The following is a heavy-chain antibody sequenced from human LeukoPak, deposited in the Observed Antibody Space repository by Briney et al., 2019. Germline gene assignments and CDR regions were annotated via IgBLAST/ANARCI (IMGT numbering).Heavy chain of an antibody. J-gene: IGHJ4*02. CDR3: AREGTTVVKGDFDY. CDR2: IWYDGSNK. V-gene: IGHV3-33*08. CDR1: GFTVSSNY. D-gene: IGHD4-23*01. Sequence: QSGGSLRLSCAASGFTVSSNYMSWVRQAPGKGLEWVAVIWYDGSNKYYADSVKGRFTISRDNSKNTLYLQMNSLRAEDTAVYYCAREGTTVVKGDFDYWGQGTLVTVSS.